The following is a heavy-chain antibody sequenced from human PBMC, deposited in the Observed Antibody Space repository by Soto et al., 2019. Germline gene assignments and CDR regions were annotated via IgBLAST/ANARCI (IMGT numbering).Heavy chain of an antibody. CDR1: GGSISSYY. D-gene: IGHD4-4*01. CDR3: ARRGGDDFSNDFYYYMDV. V-gene: IGHV4-59*08. CDR2: IYYSGST. Sequence: SETLSLTCTVSGGSISSYYWSWIRQPPGKGLEWIGYIYYSGSTNYNPSLKSRVTISLDTSKNQFSLKLSSVTAADTAVYYCARRGGDDFSNDFYYYMDVWGKGTTVTVSS. J-gene: IGHJ6*03.